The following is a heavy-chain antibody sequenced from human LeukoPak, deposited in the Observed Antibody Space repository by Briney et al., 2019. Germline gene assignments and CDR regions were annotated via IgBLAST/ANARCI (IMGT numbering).Heavy chain of an antibody. J-gene: IGHJ4*02. Sequence: ASVTVSCTASGGTFSSYAISWVRQAPGQGLEWMGGIIPIFGTANYAQKFQGRVTITADESTSTAYMELSSLRSEDTAVYYCARDFADYYDTPVLWGQGTLVTVSS. CDR2: IIPIFGTA. CDR1: GGTFSSYA. V-gene: IGHV1-69*13. CDR3: ARDFADYYDTPVL. D-gene: IGHD3-22*01.